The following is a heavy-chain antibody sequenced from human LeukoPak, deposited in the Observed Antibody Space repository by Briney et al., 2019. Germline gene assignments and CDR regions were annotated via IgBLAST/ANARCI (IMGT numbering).Heavy chain of an antibody. CDR1: GYTFTSYG. Sequence: ASVKVSCKASGYTFTSYGISWVRQAPGQGLEWMGWISAYNGNTNYAQKLQGRVTMTTDTSTRTAYMELRSLRSDDTAVYYCARDLHADSGIAGAVLNYWGQGTLVTVSS. J-gene: IGHJ4*02. CDR3: ARDLHADSGIAGAVLNY. D-gene: IGHD1-26*01. CDR2: ISAYNGNT. V-gene: IGHV1-18*01.